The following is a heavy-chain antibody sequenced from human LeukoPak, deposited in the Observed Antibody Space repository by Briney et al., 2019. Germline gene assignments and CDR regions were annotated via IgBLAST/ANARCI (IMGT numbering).Heavy chain of an antibody. D-gene: IGHD1-1*01. CDR2: INSDGSTT. V-gene: IGHV3-74*01. CDR1: GFTFSSYW. CDR3: ARALERTGY. Sequence: PGRSLRLSCAASGFTFSSYWMHWVRQAPGRGLVWVSRINSDGSTTAYADSVRGRFTISRDNAKNTLYLQMNSLRDEDTAMYYCARALERTGYWGQGTLVTVSS. J-gene: IGHJ4*02.